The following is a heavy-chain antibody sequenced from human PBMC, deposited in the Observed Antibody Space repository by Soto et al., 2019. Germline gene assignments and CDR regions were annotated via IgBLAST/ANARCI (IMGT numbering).Heavy chain of an antibody. CDR3: ARVIAVAVRGFGP. J-gene: IGHJ5*02. CDR2: IYYSGST. D-gene: IGHD6-19*01. CDR1: GGSISSSSYY. V-gene: IGHV4-39*01. Sequence: SETLSLTCTVSGGSISSSSYYWGWIRQPPGKGLEWIGSIYYSGSTYYNPSLKSRVTISVDTSKNQFSLKLSSVTAADTAVYYCARVIAVAVRGFGPWGQGTLVTVSS.